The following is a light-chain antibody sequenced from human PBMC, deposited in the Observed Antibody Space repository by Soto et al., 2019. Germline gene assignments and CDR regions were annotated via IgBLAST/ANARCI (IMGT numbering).Light chain of an antibody. Sequence: IRLTHSRPFLSQPLSYRVTTTFRASQGIGNDLGWYQQKPGKAPKLLIYSASSLQSGVPPRFGASGSGTSFTLTISSLQPEESATYYCLQAQNWWKFGQGIKVDIK. J-gene: IGKJ1*01. CDR2: SAS. CDR1: QGIGND. V-gene: IGKV1-6*01. CDR3: LQAQNWWK.